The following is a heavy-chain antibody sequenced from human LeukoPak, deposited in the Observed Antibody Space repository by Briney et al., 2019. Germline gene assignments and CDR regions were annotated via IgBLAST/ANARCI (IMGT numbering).Heavy chain of an antibody. CDR2: ISSSGSTV. CDR3: APRPRYCSSTSCP. D-gene: IGHD2-2*01. CDR1: GFTFSSYE. Sequence: GGSLRLSCAASGFTFSSYEMNWVRQAPGKGLEWISYISSSGSTVYYADSVKGRFTISGDNAKNSLYLQMNSLRAEDTALYYCAPRPRYCSSTSCPWGQGTLVTVSS. J-gene: IGHJ5*02. V-gene: IGHV3-48*03.